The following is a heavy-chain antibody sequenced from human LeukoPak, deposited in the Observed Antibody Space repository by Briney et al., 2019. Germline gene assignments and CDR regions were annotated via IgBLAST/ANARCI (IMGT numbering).Heavy chain of an antibody. CDR1: GFSFSGYW. D-gene: IGHD4-23*01. J-gene: IGHJ4*02. V-gene: IGHV3-74*01. CDR3: ARAGYGGNFRNFDY. Sequence: GGSLRLSCAASGFSFSGYWMHWVRQAPGKGLVWVSRINTDGSSTTYGDSVKGRFTISRDNAKNSLYLQMNSLRDEDTAVYYCARAGYGGNFRNFDYWGQGTLVTVSS. CDR2: INTDGSST.